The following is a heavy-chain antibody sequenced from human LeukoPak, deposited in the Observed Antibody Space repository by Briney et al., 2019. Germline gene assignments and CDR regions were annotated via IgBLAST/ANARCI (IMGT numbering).Heavy chain of an antibody. CDR3: ATDADPSPFYFDY. CDR2: ISGSGGST. Sequence: PGASLRLSCAASGFTFRSYAMSWVRQAPGKGLEWVAEISGSGGSTYYADSVKGRFTISRDNSKNTLYLQMNSLRVEDTAVYYCATDADPSPFYFDYWGQGILVTVSS. CDR1: GFTFRSYA. J-gene: IGHJ4*02. V-gene: IGHV3-23*01.